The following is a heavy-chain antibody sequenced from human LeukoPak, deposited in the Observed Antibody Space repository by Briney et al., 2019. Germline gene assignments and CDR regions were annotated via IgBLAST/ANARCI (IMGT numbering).Heavy chain of an antibody. D-gene: IGHD5-24*01. J-gene: IGHJ4*02. Sequence: SEALSLTCTVSGGSINSYYWSWIRQPPGKGLEWIGSIYYSGSTYCNPSLKSRVTISVDTSKSQFSLKLSSVTAADTAVYYCARGHREGYNLRNYDYWGQGTLVTVSS. CDR1: GGSINSYY. CDR3: ARGHREGYNLRNYDY. CDR2: IYYSGST. V-gene: IGHV4-39*07.